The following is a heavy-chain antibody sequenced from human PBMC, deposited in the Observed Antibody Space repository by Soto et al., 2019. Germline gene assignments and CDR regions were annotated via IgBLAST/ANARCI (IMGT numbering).Heavy chain of an antibody. Sequence: GGSLRLSCAASGFTFSIYAMSWVRQAPGKGLEWVSAISGSGGSTYYADSVKGRFTISRDNSKNTLYLQMNSLRAEDTAVYYCAKDSSFGEYYDSSGYPDYWGQGTLVTVSS. CDR3: AKDSSFGEYYDSSGYPDY. CDR1: GFTFSIYA. J-gene: IGHJ4*02. V-gene: IGHV3-23*01. D-gene: IGHD3-22*01. CDR2: ISGSGGST.